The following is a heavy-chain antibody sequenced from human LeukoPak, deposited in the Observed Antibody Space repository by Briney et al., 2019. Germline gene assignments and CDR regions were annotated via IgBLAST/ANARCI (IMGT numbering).Heavy chain of an antibody. Sequence: GGSLRPSCAASGFTFSSYWMSWVRQAPGKGLEWVANIKQDGSEKYYVDSVKGRFTISRDNAKNSLYLQMNSLRVEDTAVYYCARDIHESAPDYDQWGQGTRVTISS. CDR3: ARDIHESAPDYDQ. D-gene: IGHD3-16*01. CDR1: GFTFSSYW. J-gene: IGHJ4*02. V-gene: IGHV3-7*03. CDR2: IKQDGSEK.